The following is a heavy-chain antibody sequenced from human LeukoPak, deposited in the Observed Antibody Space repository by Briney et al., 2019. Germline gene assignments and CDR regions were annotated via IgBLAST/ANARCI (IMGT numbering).Heavy chain of an antibody. D-gene: IGHD3-22*01. CDR3: ARRRSSGYSDY. J-gene: IGHJ4*02. CDR2: ISSSSSYI. Sequence: PGGSLRLSCAASGFTFSSYSMNWVRQAPGKGLEWVSSISSSSSYIYYVDSVKGRFTISRDNAKNSLYLQMNSLRAEDTAVYYCARRRSSGYSDYWGQGTLVTVSS. CDR1: GFTFSSYS. V-gene: IGHV3-21*01.